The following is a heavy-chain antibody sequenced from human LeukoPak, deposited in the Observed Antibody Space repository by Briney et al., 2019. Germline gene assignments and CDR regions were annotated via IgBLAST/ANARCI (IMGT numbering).Heavy chain of an antibody. CDR2: INPNSGDT. Sequence: ASVKVSCKASGYTFTSYYMHWVRRAPGQGLEWMERINPNSGDTKFAQKFQGGVTLTRDTSISTAYMELTSLTSADTAVYYCARDIGFRNAFNIWGQGTLVTVSP. V-gene: IGHV1-2*06. CDR3: ARDIGFRNAFNI. CDR1: GYTFTSYY. D-gene: IGHD3-10*01. J-gene: IGHJ3*02.